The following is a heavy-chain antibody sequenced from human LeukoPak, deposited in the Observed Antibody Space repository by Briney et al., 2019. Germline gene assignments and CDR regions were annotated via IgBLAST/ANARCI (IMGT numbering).Heavy chain of an antibody. D-gene: IGHD2-21*01. CDR1: GGSLSSSSYY. Sequence: PSETLSLTCTVSGGSLSSSSYYWGWLRQPPGKGLEWIGSIYYSGDSYYNPSLKSRVTISLDTSKNQFSLKLSSVTAADTAVYYCARQSGDCFPWGQGTLVTVSS. V-gene: IGHV4-39*01. CDR3: ARQSGDCFP. J-gene: IGHJ5*02. CDR2: IYYSGDS.